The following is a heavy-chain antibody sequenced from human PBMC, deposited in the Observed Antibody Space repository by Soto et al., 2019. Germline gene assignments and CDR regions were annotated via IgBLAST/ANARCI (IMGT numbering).Heavy chain of an antibody. J-gene: IGHJ4*02. CDR2: VSYDGSKK. CDR1: GFTFRTYC. CDR3: AKDPLYYYDSTGYYDKAAVDY. D-gene: IGHD3-22*01. Sequence: GGSLRLSCAASGFTFRTYCMHWVRQAPGKGLEWVAIVSYDGSKKYYADSVKGRFTISRDNSRNTLYLQMNSLRAEDTAVYYCAKDPLYYYDSTGYYDKAAVDYWGQGTLVTVSS. V-gene: IGHV3-30*18.